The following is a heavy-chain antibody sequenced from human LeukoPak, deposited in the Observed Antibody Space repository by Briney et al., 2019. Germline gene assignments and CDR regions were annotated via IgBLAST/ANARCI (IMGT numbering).Heavy chain of an antibody. CDR3: ARDRADDGFGY. J-gene: IGHJ4*02. Sequence: GGSLRLSCAASGFTFSSYSMNWVRQAPGKGLEWVSSISSSTSHIHYADSVKGRFTISRDTAKNLLFLQMNSLRAEDTAVYYCARDRADDGFGYWGQGTLVTVSS. D-gene: IGHD4-17*01. V-gene: IGHV3-21*01. CDR1: GFTFSSYS. CDR2: ISSSTSHI.